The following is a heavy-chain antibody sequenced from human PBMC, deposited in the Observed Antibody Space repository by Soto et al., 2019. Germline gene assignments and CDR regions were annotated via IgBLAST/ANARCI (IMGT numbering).Heavy chain of an antibody. V-gene: IGHV4-31*03. CDR1: GGSISSGGYY. D-gene: IGHD3-3*01. CDR2: IYYSGST. Sequence: PSETLSLTCTVSGGSISSGGYYWSWIRQHPGKGLEWIGYIYYSGSTYYNPSLKSRVTISVDTSKNQFSLKLSSVTAADTAVYYCARGIGDLPDFWSGLAEGDRSFFDYWGQGTLVTVSS. J-gene: IGHJ4*02. CDR3: ARGIGDLPDFWSGLAEGDRSFFDY.